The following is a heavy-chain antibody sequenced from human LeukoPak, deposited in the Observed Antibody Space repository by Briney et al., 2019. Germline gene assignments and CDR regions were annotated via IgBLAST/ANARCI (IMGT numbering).Heavy chain of an antibody. V-gene: IGHV3-48*03. CDR1: GFTFSSFD. J-gene: IGHJ4*02. CDR2: ISSSGDTK. Sequence: GGSLRLSCAASGFTFSSFDINWVHLFPGKGLEWLSYISSSGDTKDYAESVKGRFTISRDNAKSSLYLEMHSLRAEDTAVYYCAREGSSYAPSGPFYFDSWGQGTLVTVSS. CDR3: AREGSSYAPSGPFYFDS. D-gene: IGHD3-10*01.